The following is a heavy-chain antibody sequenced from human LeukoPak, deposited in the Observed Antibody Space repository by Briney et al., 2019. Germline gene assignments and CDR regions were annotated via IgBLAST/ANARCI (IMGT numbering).Heavy chain of an antibody. CDR3: ARSDLDYTLDY. Sequence: SETLSLTCTVSGGSISSYYWSWIRQPPGKGLEWIGYIYYGGSTNYNPSLKSRVTISVDTSKNQFSLKLSSVTAADTAVYYCARSDLDYTLDYWGQGTLVTVSS. V-gene: IGHV4-59*01. J-gene: IGHJ4*02. D-gene: IGHD4-11*01. CDR2: IYYGGST. CDR1: GGSISSYY.